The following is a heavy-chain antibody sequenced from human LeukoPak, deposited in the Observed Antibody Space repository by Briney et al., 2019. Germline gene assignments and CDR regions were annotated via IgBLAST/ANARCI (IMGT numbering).Heavy chain of an antibody. CDR3: ARAPKIPWYQLPQGNWFDP. V-gene: IGHV4-31*03. J-gene: IGHJ5*02. Sequence: PSETLSLTCTVSGGSISSGDYYWSWIRQHPGKGLEWIGYIYYSGSTYYNPSLKSRVTISVDTSKNQFSLRLSSVTAADTAVYYCARAPKIPWYQLPQGNWFDPWGQGTLVTVSS. D-gene: IGHD2-2*01. CDR1: GGSISSGDYY. CDR2: IYYSGST.